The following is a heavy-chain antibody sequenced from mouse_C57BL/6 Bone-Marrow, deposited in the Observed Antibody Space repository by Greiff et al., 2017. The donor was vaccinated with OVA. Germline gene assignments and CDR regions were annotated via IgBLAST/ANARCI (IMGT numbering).Heavy chain of an antibody. D-gene: IGHD1-1*01. CDR3: ARGGSYGSRNYYAMDD. CDR1: GYSITSGYY. CDR2: ISYDGSN. J-gene: IGHJ4*01. V-gene: IGHV3-6*01. Sequence: EVKLVESGPGLVKPSQSLSLTCSVTGYSITSGYYWNCLRPFPGNKLEWMGYISYDGSNNYNPSLKNRISITRDTSKNQFFLKLNSVTTEDTATYYCARGGSYGSRNYYAMDDWGKGTSVTVSS.